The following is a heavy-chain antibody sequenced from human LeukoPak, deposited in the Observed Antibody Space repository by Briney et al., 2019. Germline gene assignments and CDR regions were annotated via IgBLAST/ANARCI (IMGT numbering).Heavy chain of an antibody. Sequence: ASVNVSRKASGYTFTSHGISWVRQAPGHAFEWMGWISAYNGNTNYAQKLQGKVTLATDTSTRTAYMRLRSLRSDDMAVYYCARDKRPYCSSTSCAGYNWFDPWGQGTLVTVS. CDR1: GYTFTSHG. CDR3: ARDKRPYCSSTSCAGYNWFDP. D-gene: IGHD2-2*01. J-gene: IGHJ5*02. V-gene: IGHV1-18*03. CDR2: ISAYNGNT.